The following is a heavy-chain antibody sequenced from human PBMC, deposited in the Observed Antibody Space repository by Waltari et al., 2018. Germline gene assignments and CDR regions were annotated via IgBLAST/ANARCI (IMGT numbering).Heavy chain of an antibody. V-gene: IGHV3-33*01. J-gene: IGHJ4*02. CDR3: AREDYYGSGSYYSLDY. CDR2: LWDEGSNN. CDR1: GFTFSSYG. D-gene: IGHD3-10*01. Sequence: QVQVVESGGGVVQPGRSLRLSCAASGFTFSSYGMHWVRQAPGKGLEWVAVLWDEGSNNYYAESVKGRFTISRDNSKNSLYLQMNSLRAEDTAVYYCAREDYYGSGSYYSLDYWGQGTLVTVSS.